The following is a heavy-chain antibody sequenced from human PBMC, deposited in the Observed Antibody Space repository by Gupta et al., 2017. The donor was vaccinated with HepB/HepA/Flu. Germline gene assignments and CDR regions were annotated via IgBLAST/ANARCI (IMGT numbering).Heavy chain of an antibody. Sequence: QVQLVESGGGVVQPGRSLRLSCAASGFNFVTYGMHWVSKAPGKGLEWVAVIWYDGTIKYYGDSVKGRFTISRENSKSTLYLEMNNLTAEDTAIYYCARERGTYSSAWVFAHWGQGTRVTVSS. CDR3: ARERGTYSSAWVFAH. J-gene: IGHJ5*02. V-gene: IGHV3-33*01. CDR1: GFNFVTYG. CDR2: IWYDGTIK. D-gene: IGHD6-19*01.